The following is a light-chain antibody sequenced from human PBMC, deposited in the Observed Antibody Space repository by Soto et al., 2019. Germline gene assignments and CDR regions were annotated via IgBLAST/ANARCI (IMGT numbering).Light chain of an antibody. CDR3: QQSYSTPYT. CDR1: QSISSY. J-gene: IGKJ2*01. CDR2: AAA. V-gene: IGKV1-39*01. Sequence: DLQMTQSPSSLSAFVGDRVTITCRASQSISSYLNWYQKKPGKAPKLLIYAAASLQSGVPSRFTGGGSGTDFTLAISSLQPEDFANYYCQQSYSTPYTFGQGTKLESK.